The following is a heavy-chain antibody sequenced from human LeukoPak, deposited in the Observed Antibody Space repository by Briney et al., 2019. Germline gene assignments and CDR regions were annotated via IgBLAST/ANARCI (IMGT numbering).Heavy chain of an antibody. D-gene: IGHD2-15*01. CDR1: GGTFSSYA. V-gene: IGHV1-69*13. CDR2: IIPIFGTA. J-gene: IGHJ6*04. CDR3: ARGIVVVAATLYYYCGMDV. Sequence: SVKVSCKASGGTFSSYAISWVRQAPGQGLEWMGGIIPIFGTANYAQKFQGRVTITADESTSTAYMELSSLRSEDTAVYYCARGIVVVAATLYYYCGMDVWGKGTTVTVSS.